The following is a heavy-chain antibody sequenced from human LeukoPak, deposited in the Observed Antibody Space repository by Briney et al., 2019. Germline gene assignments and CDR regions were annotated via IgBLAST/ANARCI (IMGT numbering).Heavy chain of an antibody. CDR2: INPNSGGS. V-gene: IGHV1-2*02. CDR1: GYTFTRYY. CDR3: ARGYSSTYINWFNP. J-gene: IGHJ5*02. Sequence: ASVKVSCKASGYTFTRYYMHWVRQAPGQGLEWMGWINPNSGGSIYAQKFQGRVNMTRDTSISTAYMELSRLRSDDTAVYYCARGYSSTYINWFNPWGQGTLVTVSS. D-gene: IGHD6-13*01.